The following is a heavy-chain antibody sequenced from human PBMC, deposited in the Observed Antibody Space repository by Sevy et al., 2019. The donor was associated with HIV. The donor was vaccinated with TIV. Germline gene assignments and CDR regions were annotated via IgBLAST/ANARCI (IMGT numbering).Heavy chain of an antibody. J-gene: IGHJ5*02. Sequence: GGSLRLSCAASGFTFSDYWMSWIRQAPGKGLEWVANIKYDGSEKYYVDSVKGRLTISRDNIKNSLFLQMNSLRVEDTAVYYCARSAERVSVDPWGQGTLVTVSS. CDR2: IKYDGSEK. CDR3: ARSAERVSVDP. D-gene: IGHD2-8*01. CDR1: GFTFSDYW. V-gene: IGHV3-7*03.